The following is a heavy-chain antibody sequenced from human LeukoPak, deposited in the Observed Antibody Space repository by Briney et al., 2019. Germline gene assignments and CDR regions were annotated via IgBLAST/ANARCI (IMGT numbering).Heavy chain of an antibody. V-gene: IGHV3-21*04. CDR2: IRNSSTYI. CDR1: GFNFNKYS. Sequence: GGSLRLSCSASGFNFNKYSMNWVRQAPGKGLEWVSSIRNSSTYIYYAQSVKGRFTISRDNTKKSLYLRMDSLRVEDTAVYYCARGYPDYDYPFDSWGQGTLVTVSS. D-gene: IGHD5-12*01. J-gene: IGHJ4*02. CDR3: ARGYPDYDYPFDS.